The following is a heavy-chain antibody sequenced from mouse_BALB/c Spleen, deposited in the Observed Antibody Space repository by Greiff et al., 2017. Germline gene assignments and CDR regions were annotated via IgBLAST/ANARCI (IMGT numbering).Heavy chain of an antibody. Sequence: VQLVESGAELVRPGASVTLSCKASGYTFTDYEMHWVKQTPVHGLEWIGAIDPETGGTAYNQKFKGKATLTADKSSSTAYMELRSLTSEDSAVYYCTRGEGGFAYWGQGTLVTVSA. J-gene: IGHJ3*01. CDR1: GYTFTDYE. CDR3: TRGEGGFAY. CDR2: IDPETGGT. V-gene: IGHV1-15*01.